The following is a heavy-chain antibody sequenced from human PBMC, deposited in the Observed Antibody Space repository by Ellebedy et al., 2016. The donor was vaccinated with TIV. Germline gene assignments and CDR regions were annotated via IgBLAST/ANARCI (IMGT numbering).Heavy chain of an antibody. Sequence: GESLKISCQGSGYRFSHYWINWVRQTPGKGLEWLGRIVPADSDTNYSPSFEGHVTMSADESTSTAYLQWTSLKASDTAIYYCALRDFGDFHYWGQGTRVTVSS. CDR2: IVPADSDT. J-gene: IGHJ4*02. CDR3: ALRDFGDFHY. V-gene: IGHV5-10-1*01. CDR1: GYRFSHYW. D-gene: IGHD4-17*01.